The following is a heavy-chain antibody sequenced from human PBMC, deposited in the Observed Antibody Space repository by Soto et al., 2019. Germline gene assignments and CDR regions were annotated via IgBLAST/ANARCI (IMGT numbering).Heavy chain of an antibody. V-gene: IGHV4-59*01. CDR3: ARAAYGSGSYYAPYYYYAMDV. Sequence: QVQLQESGPGLVKPSETLALTCTVSGASISSYYWSWIRQPPGKGLEWLGYILYTGNTNYSPSLKNRVTMSVDTSKNQVLLKPSAVTAADTAVYFCARAAYGSGSYYAPYYYYAMDVWGQGTTVTVSS. J-gene: IGHJ6*02. D-gene: IGHD3-10*01. CDR1: GASISSYY. CDR2: ILYTGNT.